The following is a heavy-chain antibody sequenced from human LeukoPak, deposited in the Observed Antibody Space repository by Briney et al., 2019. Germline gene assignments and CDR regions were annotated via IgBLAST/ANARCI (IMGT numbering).Heavy chain of an antibody. CDR2: IYTSGST. CDR1: GGSISSYY. CDR3: ARSPRGGTKTYFDY. V-gene: IGHV4-4*09. D-gene: IGHD1-14*01. Sequence: PSETLSLTCTVSGGSISSYYWSWIRQPPGKGLEWIGYIYTSGSTNYNPSLKSRVTISVDTSKNQFSLKLSSVTAADTAVYYCARSPRGGTKTYFDYWGQGTLVTVSP. J-gene: IGHJ4*02.